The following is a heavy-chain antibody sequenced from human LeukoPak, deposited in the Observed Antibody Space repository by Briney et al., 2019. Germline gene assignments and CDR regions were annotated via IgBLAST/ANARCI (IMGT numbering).Heavy chain of an antibody. CDR3: ARTPYGSGSLSFDY. D-gene: IGHD3-10*01. V-gene: IGHV4-4*02. J-gene: IGHJ4*02. CDR1: GGSISSSNW. CDR2: IYHSGST. Sequence: SETLSLTCAVSGGSISSSNWWSWVRQPPGRGLEWIGEIYHSGSTNYNPSLKSRVTISVDKSKNQFSLKLSSVTAADTAVYYCARTPYGSGSLSFDYWGQGTLVTVSS.